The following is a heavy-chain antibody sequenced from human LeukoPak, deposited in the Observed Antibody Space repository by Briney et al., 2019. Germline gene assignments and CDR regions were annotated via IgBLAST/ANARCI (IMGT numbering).Heavy chain of an antibody. CDR2: INSDGSST. J-gene: IGHJ4*02. Sequence: GRSLRLSCAASGFTFTSYWMHWVRQAPGKGLVWVSRINSDGSSTTHADSVKGRFTVPRDNAKNTLYLQMNSLRAEDTAVYYCVRDLGTGYYYFDYWGQGTLVTVSS. CDR1: GFTFTSYW. CDR3: VRDLGTGYYYFDY. D-gene: IGHD3-9*01. V-gene: IGHV3-74*01.